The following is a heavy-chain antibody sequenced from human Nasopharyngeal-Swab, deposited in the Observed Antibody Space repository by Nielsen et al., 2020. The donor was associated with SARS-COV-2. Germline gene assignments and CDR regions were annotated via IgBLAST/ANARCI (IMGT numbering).Heavy chain of an antibody. V-gene: IGHV3-23*03. CDR3: ALSRDYGTFNY. CDR2: FYSGGSST. J-gene: IGHJ4*02. Sequence: GVLKISCAASGSTFRGYAMTWVRQAPGKGLAWVSTFYSGGSSTFYAEPVKGRFTISRDNAKNTLYLQMNSLRVEDTAEYYCALSRDYGTFNYWGQGTLVTVSS. D-gene: IGHD4-17*01. CDR1: GSTFRGYA.